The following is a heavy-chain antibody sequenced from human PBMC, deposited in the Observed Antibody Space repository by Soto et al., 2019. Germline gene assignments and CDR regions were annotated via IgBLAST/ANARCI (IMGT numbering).Heavy chain of an antibody. D-gene: IGHD3-9*01. J-gene: IGHJ3*02. CDR1: GFTFSSYA. CDR2: ISGSGGST. Sequence: PGGSLRLSCAASGFTFSSYAMSWVRQAPGKGLEWVSAISGSGGSTYYADSVKGRFTISRDNSKNTLYLQMNSLRAEDTAVYYCAKDRVLLRYFDWSNDENAFDIWGQGTMVTVSS. V-gene: IGHV3-23*01. CDR3: AKDRVLLRYFDWSNDENAFDI.